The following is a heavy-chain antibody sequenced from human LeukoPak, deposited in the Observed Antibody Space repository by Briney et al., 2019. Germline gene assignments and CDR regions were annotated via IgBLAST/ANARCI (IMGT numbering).Heavy chain of an antibody. CDR2: IHSGGNT. D-gene: IGHD6-19*01. CDR3: AKAFSSGWYFFDY. J-gene: IGHJ4*02. V-gene: IGHV3-53*01. CDR1: GFTFSNAW. Sequence: GGSLRLSCAASGFTFSNAWMSWVRQAPGKGLEWVSVIHSGGNTNYADSVKGRFTISRDNSKNTLYLQMNSLRAEDTAVYYCAKAFSSGWYFFDYWGQGTLVTVSS.